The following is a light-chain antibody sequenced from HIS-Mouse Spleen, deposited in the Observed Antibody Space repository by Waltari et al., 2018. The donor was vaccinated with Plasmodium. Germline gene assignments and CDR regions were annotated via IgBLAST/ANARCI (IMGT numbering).Light chain of an antibody. V-gene: IGKV3-20*01. J-gene: IGKJ1*01. CDR3: QQYGSSLPWT. Sequence: EIVLTQSPGTLSLSPGARATLSCRASQSVSSSYLAWDQQKPGQAPRLLIYGASSRATGIPDRFSGSGSGTDFTLTISRLEPEDFAVYYCQQYGSSLPWTFGQGTKVEIK. CDR1: QSVSSSY. CDR2: GAS.